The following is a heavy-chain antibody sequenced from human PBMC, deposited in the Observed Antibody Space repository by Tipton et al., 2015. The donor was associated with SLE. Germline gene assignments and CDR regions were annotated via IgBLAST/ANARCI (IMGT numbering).Heavy chain of an antibody. J-gene: IGHJ4*02. Sequence: TLSLTCTVSGVSISTYYWSWIRQPPGKGLEWIGYSYYSGSTNCNPPLQSRVTISIDTSKNQLSLMLNSVTSADTALYYCARGDSAYDLPDYWGQGTLVTVSS. CDR1: GVSISTYY. CDR3: ARGDSAYDLPDY. V-gene: IGHV4-59*01. D-gene: IGHD5-12*01. CDR2: SYYSGST.